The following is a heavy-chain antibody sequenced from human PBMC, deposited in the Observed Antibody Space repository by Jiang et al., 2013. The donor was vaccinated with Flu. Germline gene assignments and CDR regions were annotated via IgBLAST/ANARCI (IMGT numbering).Heavy chain of an antibody. CDR2: IYYSGTT. D-gene: IGHD3-16*01. J-gene: IGHJ4*02. V-gene: IGHV4-31*03. CDR3: AREVDATLIRGYYFDY. CDR1: GGSIRNSDYY. Sequence: GSGLVKPSQTLSLTCTVSGGSIRNSDYYWSWIRQHPGKGLQLIGNIYYSGTTYYNPSLKGRVTISVDTSKNQFSLKLSSVTAADTAVYYCAREVDATLIRGYYFDYWGQGTLVTVSS.